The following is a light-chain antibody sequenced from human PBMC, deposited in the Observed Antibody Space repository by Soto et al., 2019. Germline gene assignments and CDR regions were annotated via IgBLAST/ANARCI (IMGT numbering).Light chain of an antibody. V-gene: IGLV1-51*01. CDR1: SSNIGSHT. CDR2: DNN. CDR3: GTRDSSRTGDV. J-gene: IGLJ1*01. Sequence: QSVLTQPPSASGTPGQRITISCSRSSSNIGSHTVNWHQQVPGTAPELLIYDNNKRPSGIPDRFSGSKSGTSATLVITGLQTGDEADYYCGTRDSSRTGDVFGTGTKLTVL.